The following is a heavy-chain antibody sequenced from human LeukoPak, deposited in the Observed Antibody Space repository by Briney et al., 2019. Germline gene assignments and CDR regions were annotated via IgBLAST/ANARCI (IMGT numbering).Heavy chain of an antibody. Sequence: PGGSLRLSCAASVFTFSSYSMNWVRQAPGKGLEWVSSISSSSSYIYYADSVKGRFTISRDNAKNSLYLQMNSLRAEDTAVYYCSRGSAPGSRKWLVQPLDFWGQGTLVTVSS. CDR3: SRGSAPGSRKWLVQPLDF. D-gene: IGHD6-19*01. CDR2: ISSSSSYI. V-gene: IGHV3-21*01. CDR1: VFTFSSYS. J-gene: IGHJ4*02.